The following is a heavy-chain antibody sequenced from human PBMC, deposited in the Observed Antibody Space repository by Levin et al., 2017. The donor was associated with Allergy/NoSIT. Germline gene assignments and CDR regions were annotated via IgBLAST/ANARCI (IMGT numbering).Heavy chain of an antibody. CDR3: ARLSSRGYCSSTSCYGAFDI. J-gene: IGHJ3*02. Sequence: ASETLSLTCTVSCGSISSSTFYWGWIRQSPGTGLEWIGNIYYSGSAYYNPSLKSLVAISVDTSKNQFSLKLSSVTAADTAVYYCARLSSRGYCSSTSCYGAFDIWGQGTMVTVFS. V-gene: IGHV4-39*01. CDR1: CGSISSSTFY. CDR2: IYYSGSA. D-gene: IGHD2-2*01.